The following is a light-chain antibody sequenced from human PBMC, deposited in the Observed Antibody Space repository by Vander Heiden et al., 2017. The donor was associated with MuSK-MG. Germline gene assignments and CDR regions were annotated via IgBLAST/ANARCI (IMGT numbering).Light chain of an antibody. CDR1: RSNIGAGFD. Sequence: QSVLTQPPSMSGAPGQRVTISCTGSRSNIGAGFDVHWYQQLPGTAPKLLIFGNSNRPSGVPDRFSGSKSGASASLAITGLQAEDEADYYCQSYDSSLTAYVFGTGTKVTVL. CDR3: QSYDSSLTAYV. V-gene: IGLV1-40*01. J-gene: IGLJ1*01. CDR2: GNS.